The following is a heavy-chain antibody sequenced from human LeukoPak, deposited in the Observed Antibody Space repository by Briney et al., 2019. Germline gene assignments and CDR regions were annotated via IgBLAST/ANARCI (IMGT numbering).Heavy chain of an antibody. CDR3: AREAKDYYDSSGYYGREFDY. CDR2: INPNSGGT. D-gene: IGHD3-22*01. J-gene: IGHJ4*02. V-gene: IGHV1-2*06. Sequence: GASVKVSCKASGYTFTGYYMHWVRQAPGQGLEWMGRINPNSGGTNYAQKFQGRVTMTRDTSISTAYMELSRLRSDDTAVYYCAREAKDYYDSSGYYGREFDYWGQGTLVTVSS. CDR1: GYTFTGYY.